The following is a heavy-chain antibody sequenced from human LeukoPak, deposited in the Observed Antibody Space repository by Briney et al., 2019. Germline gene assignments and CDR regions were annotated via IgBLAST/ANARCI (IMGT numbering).Heavy chain of an antibody. CDR3: ARDTDFWSGHSQFFDF. CDR1: GFTFSSYE. D-gene: IGHD3-3*01. V-gene: IGHV3-48*03. Sequence: PGGSLRPSCAASGFTFSSYEMNWVRQAPGKGLEWLSYISSTGNTIYYADSVKGRFTISRDNAKNSLFLQMNSLRAEDTAVYYCARDTDFWSGHSQFFDFWGQGTLVTVSS. CDR2: ISSTGNTI. J-gene: IGHJ4*02.